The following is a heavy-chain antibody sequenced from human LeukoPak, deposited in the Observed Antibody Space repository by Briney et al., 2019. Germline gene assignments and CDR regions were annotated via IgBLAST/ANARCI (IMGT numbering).Heavy chain of an antibody. J-gene: IGHJ4*02. Sequence: SETLSLTCSVSGGSIRNYYWSWIRQSPGKGLEWIGYIYYGGSTNYNPSLKTRLTISVDTSRKQFSLKLSSVTAADTAVYYCARQEGVATTFDYWGQGTLVTVSS. CDR2: IYYGGST. CDR1: GGSIRNYY. D-gene: IGHD5-12*01. V-gene: IGHV4-59*01. CDR3: ARQEGVATTFDY.